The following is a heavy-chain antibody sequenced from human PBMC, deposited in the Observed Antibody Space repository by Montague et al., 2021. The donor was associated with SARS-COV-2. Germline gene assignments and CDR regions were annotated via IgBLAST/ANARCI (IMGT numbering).Heavy chain of an antibody. Sequence: SETLSLTCTVSGGSIRGFYWSWFRQPPGTGLEWIGYISGSGSTNYNPSLTSRVTMSVDTSKNQFSLKVNSVTAADTAVYYCARHYSATLPAVYWGQGTLVTVSS. CDR3: ARHYSATLPAVY. V-gene: IGHV4-59*08. D-gene: IGHD2-15*01. CDR1: GGSIRGFY. CDR2: ISGSGST. J-gene: IGHJ4*02.